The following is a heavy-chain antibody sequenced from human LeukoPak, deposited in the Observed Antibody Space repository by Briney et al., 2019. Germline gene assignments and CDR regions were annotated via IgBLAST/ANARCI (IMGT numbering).Heavy chain of an antibody. CDR3: ARMPPVGGSYVY. CDR2: ISHSGST. CDR1: GGSISNYY. V-gene: IGHV4-59*01. D-gene: IGHD1-26*01. Sequence: SETLSLTCTVSGGSISNYYWSWIRQPPGKGLEWIGYISHSGSTNYNPSLKSRVTISVDTSKNQFSLKLSSVTAADTAVYYCARMPPVGGSYVYWAQGTLVTVSS. J-gene: IGHJ4*02.